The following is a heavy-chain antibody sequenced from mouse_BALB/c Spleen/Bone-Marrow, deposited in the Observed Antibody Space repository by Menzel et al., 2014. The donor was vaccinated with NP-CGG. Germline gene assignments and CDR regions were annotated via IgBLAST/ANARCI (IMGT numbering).Heavy chain of an antibody. J-gene: IGHJ2*02. D-gene: IGHD1-1*01. CDR1: GFNIKDTY. CDR2: IDPANGNT. V-gene: IGHV14-3*02. CDR3: ASYYYGYYLDS. Sequence: EVMLVESGPELVKPGASVKLSCTASGFNIKDTYMHWVKQRPEQGLEWIGRIDPANGNTKYDPTFQGKATITADTSSNTYFLQLSILTSEDTAVYYCASYYYGYYLDSWGQGTSLTGAS.